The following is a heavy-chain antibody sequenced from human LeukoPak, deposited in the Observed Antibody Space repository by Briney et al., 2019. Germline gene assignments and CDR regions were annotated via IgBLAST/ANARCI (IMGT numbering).Heavy chain of an antibody. J-gene: IGHJ4*02. Sequence: GGSLRLSCAASRLTFSNFAMSWVRQAPGKGLVWVSRINSDGSSTSYADSVKGRFTISRDNAKNTLYLQMNSLRAEDTAMYYCVRDPAKYNWKPFDYWGQGTLVTVSS. CDR3: VRDPAKYNWKPFDY. CDR2: INSDGSST. CDR1: RLTFSNFA. V-gene: IGHV3-74*01. D-gene: IGHD1-20*01.